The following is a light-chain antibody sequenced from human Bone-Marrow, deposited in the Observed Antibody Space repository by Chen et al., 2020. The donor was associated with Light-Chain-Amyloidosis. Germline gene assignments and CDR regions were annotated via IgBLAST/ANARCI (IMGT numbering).Light chain of an antibody. CDR1: DLPTKY. CDR2: RDT. Sequence: SYELTQPPSVSVSPGQTARITCSGDDLPTKYAYWYQQKPGQAPVLGIHRDTERPSGISERFSRSSSATTATLTISGVQAEDEADYHCQSADSSGTYEVIFGGGTKLTVL. V-gene: IGLV3-25*03. J-gene: IGLJ2*01. CDR3: QSADSSGTYEVI.